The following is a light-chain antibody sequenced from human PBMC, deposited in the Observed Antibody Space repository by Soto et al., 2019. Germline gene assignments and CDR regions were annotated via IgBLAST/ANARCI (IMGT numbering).Light chain of an antibody. J-gene: IGKJ4*01. CDR2: DAS. Sequence: EIVLTQSPGTVSLSPGERATLSCRASQSITTSLAWYQRKPGQAPRLPIYDASTRATAIPDRFSGSGSGTDFTLTLSRLEAEDFAVYYCQQYATSPLTFGGGTKVEIK. CDR3: QQYATSPLT. CDR1: QSITTS. V-gene: IGKV3-20*01.